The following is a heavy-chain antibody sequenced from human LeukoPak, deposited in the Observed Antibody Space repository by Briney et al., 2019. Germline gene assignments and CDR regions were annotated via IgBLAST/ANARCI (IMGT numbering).Heavy chain of an antibody. CDR3: ASGSSSWYNHWYFDL. CDR1: GGSVSSGSYY. D-gene: IGHD6-13*01. J-gene: IGHJ2*01. Sequence: SETLSLTCTVSGGSVSSGSYYWSWIRQPPGKGLEWIGYIYYSGSTNYNPSLKSRVTISVDTSKNQFSLKLSSVTAADTAVYYCASGSSSWYNHWYFDLWGRGTLVTVSS. CDR2: IYYSGST. V-gene: IGHV4-61*01.